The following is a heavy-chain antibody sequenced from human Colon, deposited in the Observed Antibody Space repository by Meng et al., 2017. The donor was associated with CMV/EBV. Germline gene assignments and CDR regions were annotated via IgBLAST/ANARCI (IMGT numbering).Heavy chain of an antibody. D-gene: IGHD3-16*01. CDR1: GFIFSDYY. V-gene: IGHV3-11*05. Sequence: QVQLVQSGGGLAEPGGSLRLSCAASGFIFSDYYMTWIREAPGKGLEWVSYISPTGSDTNYADSVRGRFTIARDNAKNSLFLQMSSLTAEDTAVYYCVKGHTMINPWGQGTLVTVYS. J-gene: IGHJ5*02. CDR2: ISPTGSDT. CDR3: VKGHTMINP.